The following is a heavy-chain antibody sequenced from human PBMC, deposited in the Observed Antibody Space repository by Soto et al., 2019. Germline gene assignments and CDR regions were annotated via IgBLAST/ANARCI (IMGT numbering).Heavy chain of an antibody. V-gene: IGHV1-69*01. CDR2: IIPIFGTA. J-gene: IGHJ4*02. CDR3: ARDRRVVGSFVSYFDY. CDR1: GGTFSSYA. Sequence: QVQLVQSGAEVKKSGSSVKVSCKASGGTFSSYAISWVRQAPGQGLEWMGGIIPIFGTANYAQKFQGRVTITADESTSTAYMELSSLRSEDTAVYYCARDRRVVGSFVSYFDYWGQGTLVTVSS. D-gene: IGHD1-26*01.